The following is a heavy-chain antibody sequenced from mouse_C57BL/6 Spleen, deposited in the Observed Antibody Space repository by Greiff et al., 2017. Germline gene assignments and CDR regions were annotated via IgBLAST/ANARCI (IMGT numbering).Heavy chain of an antibody. J-gene: IGHJ3*01. D-gene: IGHD2-4*01. CDR3: ARKGDDYDETWFAY. CDR1: GYTFTSYW. V-gene: IGHV1-55*01. CDR2: IYPGSGST. Sequence: VQLQQPGAELVKPGASVKMSCKASGYTFTSYWITWVKQRPGQGLEWIGDIYPGSGSTTYNEKFKRKATLTVDPSSSTAYMQLSSLTSEDSAVYYCARKGDDYDETWFAYWGQGTLVTVSA.